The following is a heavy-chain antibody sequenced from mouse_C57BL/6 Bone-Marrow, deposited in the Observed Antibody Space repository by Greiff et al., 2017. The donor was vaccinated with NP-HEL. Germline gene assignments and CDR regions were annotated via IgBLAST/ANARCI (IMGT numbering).Heavy chain of an antibody. D-gene: IGHD2-4*01. J-gene: IGHJ1*03. CDR2: ISSGGSYT. V-gene: IGHV5-6*01. Sequence: EVKLVESGGDLVKPGGSLKLSCAASGFTFSSYGMSWVRQTPDKRLEWVATISSGGSYTYYPDSVKGRFTISRDNAKNTLYLQMSSLKSEDTAMYYCARHRGVIYYDYDVNWYFDVWGTGTTVTVSS. CDR3: ARHRGVIYYDYDVNWYFDV. CDR1: GFTFSSYG.